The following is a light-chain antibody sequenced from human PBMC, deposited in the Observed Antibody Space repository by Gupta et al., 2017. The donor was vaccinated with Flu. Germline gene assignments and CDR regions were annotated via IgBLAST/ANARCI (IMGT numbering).Light chain of an antibody. CDR1: FGVVTSGHE. Sequence: VLTQEHSLTVPPGGTVTITCGSTFGVVTSGHEPYWFQQKPGQAPRALIFDVSHMHSWTPARFSGSLLAGKAALTLSGAKTEDEADYYCLLSYDGSWVFGGGTKLTVL. V-gene: IGLV7-46*01. J-gene: IGLJ3*02. CDR2: DVS. CDR3: LLSYDGSWV.